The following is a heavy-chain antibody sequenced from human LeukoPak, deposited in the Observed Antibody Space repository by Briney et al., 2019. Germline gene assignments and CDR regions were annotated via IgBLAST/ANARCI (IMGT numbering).Heavy chain of an antibody. CDR3: ASYSGFFSSGPTGFDY. V-gene: IGHV4-59*08. D-gene: IGHD6-19*01. J-gene: IGHJ4*02. CDR2: IYYSGST. CDR1: GGSISSYY. Sequence: SETLSLTCTVSGGSISSYYWSWIRQPPGKGLEWIGYIYYSGSTNYNPSLKSRVTISVDTSKNQFSLKLSSVTAADTAVYYCASYSGFFSSGPTGFDYWGQGTLVTVSS.